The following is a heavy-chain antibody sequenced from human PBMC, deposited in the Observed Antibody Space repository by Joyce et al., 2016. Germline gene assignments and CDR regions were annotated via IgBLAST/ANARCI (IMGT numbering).Heavy chain of an antibody. CDR3: AGGILTGYFDY. D-gene: IGHD3-9*01. V-gene: IGHV3-30*03. Sequence: QGQLVESGGGVVQPGRSLRLSCAASGFTFSNYGMHWVRPAQGKGLEWGAVISYDGRNKHYGDTVKGQFAISRDNAKNTLYLQMNSLRAEDTAVYYCAGGILTGYFDYWGQGTLVTVSS. CDR1: GFTFSNYG. J-gene: IGHJ4*02. CDR2: ISYDGRNK.